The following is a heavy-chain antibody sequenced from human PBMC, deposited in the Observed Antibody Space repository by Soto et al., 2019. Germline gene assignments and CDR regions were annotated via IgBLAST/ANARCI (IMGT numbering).Heavy chain of an antibody. Sequence: QVQLQVSGPGLVKPSETLSLTCTVSGGSVSSGNYYWSWIRQSPVKGLEWIGYIFYSGSTHYNPSLKSRVTISVATSKNQFSLKLRSVTAADTAVYYCARDVTTSGRHPPESTWGQGTLVTVS. CDR1: GGSVSSGNYY. D-gene: IGHD5-12*01. J-gene: IGHJ5*02. CDR2: IFYSGST. V-gene: IGHV4-61*01. CDR3: ARDVTTSGRHPPEST.